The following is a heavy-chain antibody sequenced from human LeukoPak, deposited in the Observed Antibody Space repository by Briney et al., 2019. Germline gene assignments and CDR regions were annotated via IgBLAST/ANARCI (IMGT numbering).Heavy chain of an antibody. D-gene: IGHD5-18*01. V-gene: IGHV4-59*01. CDR3: ARDGYSYGYGAFDI. CDR1: GGSISSYY. Sequence: PSETLSLTCTVSGGSISSYYWSWIRQPPGKGLELIGYIYYSGSTYYNPSLKSRVTISVDTSKNQLSLKLSSVTTADTAVYYCARDGYSYGYGAFDIWGQGTMVTVSS. CDR2: IYYSGST. J-gene: IGHJ3*02.